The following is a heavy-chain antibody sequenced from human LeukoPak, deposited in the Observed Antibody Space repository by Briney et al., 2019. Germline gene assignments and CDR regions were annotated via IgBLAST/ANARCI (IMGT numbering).Heavy chain of an antibody. CDR2: IYYSGST. J-gene: IGHJ4*02. D-gene: IGHD3-16*01. V-gene: IGHV4-39*07. CDR3: ARGGEFPNY. CDR1: GGSISSSSYY. Sequence: SETLSLTCTVSGGSISSSSYYWGWIRQPPGKGLEWIGSIYYSGSTYYNPSLKSRVTISVDTSKNQFSLKLSSVTAADTAVYYCARGGEFPNYWGQGTLVTVSS.